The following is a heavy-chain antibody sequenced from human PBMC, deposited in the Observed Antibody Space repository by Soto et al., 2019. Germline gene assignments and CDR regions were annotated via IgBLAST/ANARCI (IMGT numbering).Heavy chain of an antibody. CDR1: GFSLSTSGVG. CDR2: IYWSDEK. V-gene: IGHV2-5*01. Sequence: QITLKESGPTLVKPTQTLTLTCTFSGFSLSTSGVGVGWIRQPPGKALEWLALIYWSDEKRYSPSLSSRLTITKDTSKNQVVLTMTNMDPVDTATYYCAHRRGADYKGCFHCWGQGTLVTVSS. D-gene: IGHD4-4*01. J-gene: IGHJ4*02. CDR3: AHRRGADYKGCFHC.